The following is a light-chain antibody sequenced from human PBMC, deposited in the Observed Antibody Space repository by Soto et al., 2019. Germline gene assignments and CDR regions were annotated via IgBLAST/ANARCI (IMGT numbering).Light chain of an antibody. V-gene: IGLV4-69*01. Sequence: QPVLTQSPSASASLGASVKVTCTLSSGHSSYAIAWHQQQPEKGPRYLMKLNSDGSHYKGGGIPDRFSGSSSGAERYLTISSLQSEDEADYYCQTWGTGIQVFGTGTKVTVL. CDR1: SGHSSYA. CDR3: QTWGTGIQV. J-gene: IGLJ1*01. CDR2: LNSDGSH.